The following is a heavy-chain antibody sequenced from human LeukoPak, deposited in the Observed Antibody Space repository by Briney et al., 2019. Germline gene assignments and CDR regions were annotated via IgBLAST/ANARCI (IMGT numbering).Heavy chain of an antibody. CDR3: ARGGVRGATFDY. Sequence: PSETLSLTCTVSGGSISSSSYYWSWIRQPPGKGLEWIGYIYYSGSTNYNPSLKSRVTISVDTSKNQFSLKLSSVTAADTAVYYCARGGVRGATFDYWGQGTLVTVSS. CDR1: GGSISSSSYY. D-gene: IGHD3-10*01. CDR2: IYYSGST. V-gene: IGHV4-61*01. J-gene: IGHJ4*02.